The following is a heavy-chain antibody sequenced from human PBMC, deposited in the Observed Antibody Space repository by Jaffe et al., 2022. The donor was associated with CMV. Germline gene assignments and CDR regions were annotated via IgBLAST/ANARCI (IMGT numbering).Heavy chain of an antibody. CDR2: IYYSGRA. V-gene: IGHV4-39*01. CDR3: VRHFVVAGSIPQFDH. J-gene: IGHJ4*02. CDR1: GDSMTSSSYY. Sequence: QLQLQESGPGLVKPSETLSLTCTVSGDSMTSSSYYWAWIRQPPGKGLEWIGSIYYSGRAYYEPSLKSRLSLPLDASKNQFSLNLTSVTAADTAIYYCVRHFVVAGSIPQFDHWGQGSLVIVSS. D-gene: IGHD2-21*01.